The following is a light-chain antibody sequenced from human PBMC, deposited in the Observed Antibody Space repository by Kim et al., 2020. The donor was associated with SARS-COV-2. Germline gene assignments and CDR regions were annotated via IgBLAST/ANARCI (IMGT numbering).Light chain of an antibody. Sequence: QSVLTQPHSVSGAPGQRVTISCTGTKSNIGAGYDVHWYQQVPGIAPKLLIYGNTNRPSGVPDRLSDSKSGTLASLAITGLQAGDEADYYCQSYDSSLRGSVFGGGTQLTVL. V-gene: IGLV1-40*01. CDR1: KSNIGAGYD. CDR2: GNT. CDR3: QSYDSSLRGSV. J-gene: IGLJ3*02.